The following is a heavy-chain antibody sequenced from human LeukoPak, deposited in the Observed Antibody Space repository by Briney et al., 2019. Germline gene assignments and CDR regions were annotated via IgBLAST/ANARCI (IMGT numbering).Heavy chain of an antibody. CDR2: IYSGGNT. Sequence: GGSLRLSCAASGFTVSSNYMSWVRQAPGKGLEWVSVIYSGGNTYYADSVKGRFTISRDNSKNTLYLQMNSLRAEDTAVYYCARTNSMLYYFDYWGQGTLVTVSS. V-gene: IGHV3-53*01. D-gene: IGHD2-8*01. CDR3: ARTNSMLYYFDY. J-gene: IGHJ4*02. CDR1: GFTVSSNY.